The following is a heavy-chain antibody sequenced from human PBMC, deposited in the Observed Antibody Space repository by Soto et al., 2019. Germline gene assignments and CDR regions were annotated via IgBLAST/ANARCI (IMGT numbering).Heavy chain of an antibody. CDR1: CGSISSSNW. CDR3: ARVGWYGDYADF. CDR2: IYHIGRT. J-gene: IGHJ4*02. Sequence: SETLSLTCAASCGSISSSNWWSMVRQPRGKGLEWSGEIYHIGRTTYNPSLKSRVTISVDKSKNQFSLKLRSVTAADTAVDYCARVGWYGDYADFWGQGTLVTVSS. D-gene: IGHD2-15*01. V-gene: IGHV4-4*02.